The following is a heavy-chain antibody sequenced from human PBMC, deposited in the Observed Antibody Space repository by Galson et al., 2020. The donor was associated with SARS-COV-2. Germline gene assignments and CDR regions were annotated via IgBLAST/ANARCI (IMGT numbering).Heavy chain of an antibody. J-gene: IGHJ3*02. V-gene: IGHV3-49*04. CDR2: IKSKAHGGTT. CDR3: TRGWDDSDFSTYALDI. Sequence: SPRLSCIVSAFTYGDYAMTWVRQAPGQGREWEGFIKSKAHGGTTEYDASGKGRFIISRDDSKNIAYLEMSSLRTEDTTVYYCTRGWDDSDFSTYALDIWGQGTMVTVSS. D-gene: IGHD3-22*01. CDR1: AFTYGDYA.